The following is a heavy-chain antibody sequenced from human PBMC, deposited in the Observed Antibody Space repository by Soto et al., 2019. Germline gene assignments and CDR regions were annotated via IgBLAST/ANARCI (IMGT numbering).Heavy chain of an antibody. V-gene: IGHV3-11*06. CDR3: ARDAGDGYNPNWFDP. Sequence: PGGSLRLSCAASGFTFSDYYMSWIRQAPGKGLEWVSYISRSSSYTNYADSVKGRFTISRDNAKNSLYLQMNSLRAEDTAVYYCARDAGDGYNPNWFDPWGQGTLVTVSS. D-gene: IGHD5-12*01. CDR2: ISRSSSYT. CDR1: GFTFSDYY. J-gene: IGHJ5*02.